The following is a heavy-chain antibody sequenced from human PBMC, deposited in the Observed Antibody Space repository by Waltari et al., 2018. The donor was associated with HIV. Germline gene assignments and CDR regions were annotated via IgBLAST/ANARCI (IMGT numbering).Heavy chain of an antibody. V-gene: IGHV3-20*04. CDR2: NNFNGAWT. D-gene: IGHD2-2*01. CDR3: ARSPTPTKMPY. Sequence: EVQLVESGGRVVRPGGSLRLSCAASGFSFDDFGMTWVRQVPGKGLEWVSTNNFNGAWTGYADSVKGRFTISRDNSRNLLFLQMTSLTPEDTAMYYCARSPTPTKMPYWGQGTRVSVST. J-gene: IGHJ4*02. CDR1: GFSFDDFG.